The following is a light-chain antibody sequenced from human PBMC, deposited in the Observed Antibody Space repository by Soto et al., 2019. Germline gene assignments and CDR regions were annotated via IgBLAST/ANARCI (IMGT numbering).Light chain of an antibody. CDR2: AAS. V-gene: IGKV1-17*01. CDR1: KGLRND. CDR3: LQHSTYPLT. Sequence: DIQMTQFPPSLSASVEARVPITCRASKGLRNDLGWYQQNQGKAPKRLIYAASSLQSGVPSRFSGSGSGTEFTLAISSLQPEDSATFYCLQHSTYPLTFGQGTKVEIK. J-gene: IGKJ1*01.